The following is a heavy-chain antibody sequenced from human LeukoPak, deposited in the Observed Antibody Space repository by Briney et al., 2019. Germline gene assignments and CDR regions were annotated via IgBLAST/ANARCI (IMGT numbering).Heavy chain of an antibody. CDR2: IIPIFGTA. Sequence: ASVKVSCKASGGTFSSYAIIWVRQAPGQGLEWMGGIIPIFGTANYAQKFQGRVTITTDESTSTAYMELSSLRSEDTAVYYCARAGDIVVVVAATLPHVDWYFDLWGRGTLVTVSS. D-gene: IGHD2-15*01. V-gene: IGHV1-69*05. J-gene: IGHJ2*01. CDR3: ARAGDIVVVVAATLPHVDWYFDL. CDR1: GGTFSSYA.